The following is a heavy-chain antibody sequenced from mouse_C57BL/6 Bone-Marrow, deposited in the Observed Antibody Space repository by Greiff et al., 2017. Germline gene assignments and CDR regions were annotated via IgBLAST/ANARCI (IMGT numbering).Heavy chain of an antibody. CDR3: ASLLAWFAY. CDR1: GYTFTSYW. CDR2: IHPNSGST. D-gene: IGHD2-10*01. V-gene: IGHV1-64*01. J-gene: IGHJ3*01. Sequence: QVQLQQPGAELVKPGASVKLSCKASGYTFTSYWMHWVKQRPGQGLEWIGMIHPNSGSTNYNEKFNSKATLTVSKSSNTAYMQLSSLTSADSAVYYCASLLAWFAYWGQGTLVTVSA.